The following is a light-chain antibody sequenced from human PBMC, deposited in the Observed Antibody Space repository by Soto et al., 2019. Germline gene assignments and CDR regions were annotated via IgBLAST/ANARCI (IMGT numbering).Light chain of an antibody. CDR1: QSVNSNY. Sequence: EIVLTQSPGTLSLSPGERATLSCRASQSVNSNYLAWYQRKPGQAPRLLIYGASNRATDIPYRFSASGSGTDFTLTITRLEAEVFAVYYCQQYDSTHPTFGQGTKVEVK. J-gene: IGKJ1*01. V-gene: IGKV3-20*01. CDR3: QQYDSTHPT. CDR2: GAS.